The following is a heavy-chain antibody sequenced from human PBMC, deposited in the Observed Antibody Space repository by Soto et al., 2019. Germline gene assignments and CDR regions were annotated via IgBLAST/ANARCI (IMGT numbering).Heavy chain of an antibody. D-gene: IGHD1-26*01. CDR3: STGSPFSGSVLDY. V-gene: IGHV3-15*05. J-gene: IGHJ4*02. Sequence: EVQLVESGGGLVKPGGSLRLSCAASGFSFRTTWMAWVRQAPGKGLEWVGCIKSKSAGETTDYADPVKGRFTISRDDSKDTLYLHMDSLETGDTAVYYCSTGSPFSGSVLDYWGQGTLVTVSS. CDR2: IKSKSAGETT. CDR1: GFSFRTTW.